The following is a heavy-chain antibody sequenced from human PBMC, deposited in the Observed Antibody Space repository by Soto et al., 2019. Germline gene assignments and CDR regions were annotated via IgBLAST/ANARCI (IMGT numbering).Heavy chain of an antibody. D-gene: IGHD3-16*01. CDR1: GGSIRRRGYY. CDR3: ASSGGPEGDWFDP. J-gene: IGHJ5*02. CDR2: FYYSGIT. Sequence: SETLSLTCSVSGGSIRRRGYYWSWIRQRPGEGLEWIGFFYYSGITDYNPSLKTRITISADTPRNQFFLNLYSVTAADTAMYFCASSGGPEGDWFDPWGQGIPVTVSS. V-gene: IGHV4-31*03.